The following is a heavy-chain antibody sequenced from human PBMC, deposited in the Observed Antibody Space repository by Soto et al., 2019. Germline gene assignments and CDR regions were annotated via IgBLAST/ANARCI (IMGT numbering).Heavy chain of an antibody. Sequence: SETLPLTCTVSGGSISSYYWSWIRQPPGKGLEWIGYIYYSGSTNYSPSFQGQVTISADKSISTAYLQWSSLKASDTAMYYCARQRNYDILTGHPDYWGQGTLVTVSS. CDR3: ARQRNYDILTGHPDY. V-gene: IGHV4-59*08. CDR1: GGSISSYY. D-gene: IGHD3-9*01. J-gene: IGHJ4*02. CDR2: IYYSGST.